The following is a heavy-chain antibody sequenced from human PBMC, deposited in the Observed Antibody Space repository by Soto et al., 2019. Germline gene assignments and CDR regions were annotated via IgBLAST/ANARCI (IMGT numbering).Heavy chain of an antibody. Sequence: ASVKVSCKASGYTFTGYYMHWVRQAPGQGLEWMGWINPNSGGTNYAQKFQGWVTMTRDTSISTAYMELSRLRSDDTAVYYCARSHLHPDYYDSSGPLDYWGQGTLVTVSS. CDR2: INPNSGGT. CDR1: GYTFTGYY. D-gene: IGHD3-22*01. V-gene: IGHV1-2*04. J-gene: IGHJ4*02. CDR3: ARSHLHPDYYDSSGPLDY.